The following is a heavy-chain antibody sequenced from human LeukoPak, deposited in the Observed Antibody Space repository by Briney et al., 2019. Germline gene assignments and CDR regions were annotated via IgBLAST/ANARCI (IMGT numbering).Heavy chain of an antibody. V-gene: IGHV1-69*06. CDR1: RGTFSSYA. D-gene: IGHD2-15*01. J-gene: IGHJ6*04. CDR2: IIPIFCTA. CDR3: ARGGYCSGGSCYMLGVYYGMDV. Sequence: GSSVKVSCKASRGTFSSYAISWVLQAPGQGVDGVGGIIPIFCTANYAQKFQGRVTITADKSTSTAYMELSSLRSEDTAVYYCARGGYCSGGSCYMLGVYYGMDVWGKGTTVTVSS.